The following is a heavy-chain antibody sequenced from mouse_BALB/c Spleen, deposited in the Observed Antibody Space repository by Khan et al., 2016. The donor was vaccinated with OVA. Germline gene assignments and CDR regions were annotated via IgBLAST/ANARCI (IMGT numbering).Heavy chain of an antibody. J-gene: IGHJ3*01. Sequence: VQLQQSGAELARPGASVKMSCKASGYTFTSYTIHWIKQRPGQGLEWIGYINPRNSYTTYNQKFKDKATLTTAKSSTTAYLQRSSRTSDSSVVYNGVGDWAYHRNGGWFAYWGQGTLVTVSA. CDR1: GYTFTSYT. V-gene: IGHV1-4*01. D-gene: IGHD2-12*01. CDR3: VGDWAYHRNGGWFAY. CDR2: INPRNSYT.